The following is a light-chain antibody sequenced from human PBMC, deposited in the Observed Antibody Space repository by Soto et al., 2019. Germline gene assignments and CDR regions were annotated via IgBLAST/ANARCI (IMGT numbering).Light chain of an antibody. Sequence: AIRMTQSPSSFSASTGDRVTITCRASQGISSYLAWYQQKPGKAPKLLIYAASTLQSGVPSRFSGSGSGTDFTLTISCLQSEDFATYYCQQAHSFPFTFGPGTKVVIK. CDR2: AAS. CDR1: QGISSY. V-gene: IGKV1-8*01. CDR3: QQAHSFPFT. J-gene: IGKJ3*01.